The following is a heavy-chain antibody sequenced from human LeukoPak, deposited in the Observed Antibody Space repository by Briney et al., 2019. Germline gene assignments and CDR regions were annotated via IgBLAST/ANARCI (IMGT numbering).Heavy chain of an antibody. CDR1: GYSVSSGYY. V-gene: IGHV4-38-2*02. CDR2: MYHSGDT. D-gene: IGHD3-3*01. J-gene: IGHJ4*02. CDR3: ARAVSYDFWSIDYFDY. Sequence: SETLSLTCTVSGYSVSSGYYWGWIRQPPGKGLEWIASMYHSGDTYYNPSLRSRVTISLDTSKNQLSLKLSSVTAADTAVYYCARAVSYDFWSIDYFDYWGQGTLVTVSS.